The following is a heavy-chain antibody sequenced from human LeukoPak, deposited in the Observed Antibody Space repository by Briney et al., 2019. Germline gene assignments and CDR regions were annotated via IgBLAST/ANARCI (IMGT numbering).Heavy chain of an antibody. J-gene: IGHJ5*02. Sequence: GGSLRLSCAASGFTFSSYSMGWVRQAPGKGLEWVSSISSTSAHIYYAGSVEGRFTISRDNAKNSMFLQMNSLRAEDTAVYFCAKCGGGCLRSKGFETWGPGMLVTASS. CDR1: GFTFSSYS. D-gene: IGHD2-21*02. V-gene: IGHV3-21*06. CDR2: ISSTSAHI. CDR3: AKCGGGCLRSKGFET.